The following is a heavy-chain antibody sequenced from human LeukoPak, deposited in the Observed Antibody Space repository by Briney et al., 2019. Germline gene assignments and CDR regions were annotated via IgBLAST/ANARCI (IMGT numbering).Heavy chain of an antibody. CDR3: ARDQRSESYYPWGWFDP. CDR1: GFAVSTNY. D-gene: IGHD1-26*01. CDR2: IYSDGST. J-gene: IGHJ5*02. V-gene: IGHV3-66*02. Sequence: GGSLRLSCAASGFAVSTNYLSWVRQAPGKGLEWVSVIYSDGSTYYTDSVKCRFTISRDNSKNTLYLQMNSLRPEDTAVYYCARDQRSESYYPWGWFDPWGQGTLVTVSS.